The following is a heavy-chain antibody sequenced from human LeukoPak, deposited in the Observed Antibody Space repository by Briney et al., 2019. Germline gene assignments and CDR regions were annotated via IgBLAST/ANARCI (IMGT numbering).Heavy chain of an antibody. CDR3: ARSWLWLLTYPYAFDI. CDR1: GFTFSDYY. J-gene: IGHJ3*02. D-gene: IGHD3-22*01. V-gene: IGHV3-11*01. Sequence: GGSLRLSCAASGFTFSDYYMSWIRQAPGKGLEWVSYISGSGGTINYADSVKGRFTISRDNAKKSLFLQMNSLRAEDTAVYYCARSWLWLLTYPYAFDIWGQGTMVTVSS. CDR2: ISGSGGTI.